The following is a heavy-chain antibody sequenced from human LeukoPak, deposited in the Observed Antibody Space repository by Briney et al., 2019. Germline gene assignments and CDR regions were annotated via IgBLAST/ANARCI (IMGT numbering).Heavy chain of an antibody. CDR2: LSGSGGNT. CDR3: AKVASLCTSTSCVRGGFDY. J-gene: IGHJ4*02. D-gene: IGHD2-2*01. Sequence: GGSLRLSCAASGFTFSSYVMHWVRQAPGKGLEWGSALSGSGGNTYYADSVKGRFTISRDNSKNTLYLQINSLRAEDTAKYYCAKVASLCTSTSCVRGGFDYWGQGTLVTVSS. V-gene: IGHV3-23*01. CDR1: GFTFSSYV.